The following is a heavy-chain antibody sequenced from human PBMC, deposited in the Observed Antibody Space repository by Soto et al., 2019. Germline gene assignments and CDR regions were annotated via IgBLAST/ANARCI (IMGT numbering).Heavy chain of an antibody. CDR3: ARVSLASGYDYYYYYGMDV. CDR1: GYTFTSYD. Sequence: ASVKVSCKASGYTFTSYDINWVRQATGQGLEWMGWMNPNSGNTGYAQEFQGRVTMTRNTSISTAYMELSSLRSEDTAVYYCARVSLASGYDYYYYYGMDVWGQGTTVTVSS. CDR2: MNPNSGNT. V-gene: IGHV1-8*01. J-gene: IGHJ6*02. D-gene: IGHD5-12*01.